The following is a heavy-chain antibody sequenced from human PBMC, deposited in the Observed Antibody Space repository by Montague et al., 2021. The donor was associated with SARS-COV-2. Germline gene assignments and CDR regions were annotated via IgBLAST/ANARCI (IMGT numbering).Heavy chain of an antibody. Sequence: SLRLSCAASGFNFGSFAMHWVRQAPGKGLEWVALISYDAYNSDYRDSVKGRFTISRGNSKNMLFLQMSGLRLDDTAVYYCARGHYGAKTNGMGVWGQGTTVIVSS. J-gene: IGHJ6*02. CDR3: ARGHYGAKTNGMGV. V-gene: IGHV3-30*04. CDR2: ISYDAYNS. CDR1: GFNFGSFA. D-gene: IGHD4-23*01.